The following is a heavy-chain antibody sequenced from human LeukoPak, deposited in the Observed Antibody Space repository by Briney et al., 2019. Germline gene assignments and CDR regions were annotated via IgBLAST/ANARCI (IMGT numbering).Heavy chain of an antibody. CDR2: IYHGGGA. D-gene: IGHD3-10*01. V-gene: IGHV4-4*02. Sequence: SGTLSLTCAVSGASIGSETWWNWVRQPPGKGLEWIGEIYHGGGANYNPSLKSRVIISLDKSKNQFFLELTSVTAADTVVYYCAKHGSGSYQGYWGQGTLVTVSS. CDR3: AKHGSGSYQGY. CDR1: GASIGSETW. J-gene: IGHJ4*02.